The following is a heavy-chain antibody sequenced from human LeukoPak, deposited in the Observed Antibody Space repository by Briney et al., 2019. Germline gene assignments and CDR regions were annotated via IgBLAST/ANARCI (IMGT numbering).Heavy chain of an antibody. CDR2: INPNSGGT. J-gene: IGHJ5*02. V-gene: IGHV1-2*06. D-gene: IGHD2-15*01. CDR3: ARGYCSGGSCYFAGDRNWFDP. CDR1: GYTFTGYY. Sequence: ASVEVSCKASGYTFTGYYMHWVRQAPGQGLEWMGRINPNSGGTNYAQRFQGRVTMTRDTSISTAYMELSRLRSDDTAVYYCARGYCSGGSCYFAGDRNWFDPWGQGTLVTVSS.